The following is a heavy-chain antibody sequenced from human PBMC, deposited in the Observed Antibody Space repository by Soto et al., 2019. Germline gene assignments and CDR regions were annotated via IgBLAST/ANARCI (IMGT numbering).Heavy chain of an antibody. Sequence: PGGSLRLSCVASGFNISNHWMTWVRQAPGKGLYWVANIKQDGSEKNYVDSVEGRFTIFRNNGNNSLSLQMNSLRVEDTAVYYCVGEDIVLTSSVGGGAFDLWGQGAMVTVSS. D-gene: IGHD2-8*01. CDR2: IKQDGSEK. CDR3: VGEDIVLTSSVGGGAFDL. V-gene: IGHV3-7*04. J-gene: IGHJ3*01. CDR1: GFNISNHW.